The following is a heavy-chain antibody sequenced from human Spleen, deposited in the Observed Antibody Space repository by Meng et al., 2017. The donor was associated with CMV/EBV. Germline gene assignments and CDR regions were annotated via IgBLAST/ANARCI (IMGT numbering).Heavy chain of an antibody. CDR1: YY. J-gene: IGHJ4*02. CDR3: ARKRGLGLAATGIFFAGKSYFDY. CDR2: INHSGGT. D-gene: IGHD6-13*01. V-gene: IGHV4-34*01. Sequence: YYWSWIRQPPGKGLEWIGEINHSGGTNYNPSLKSRVTISVDTSKKQFSLKLSSVTAADTAVYYCARKRGLGLAATGIFFAGKSYFDYWGQGTLVTVSS.